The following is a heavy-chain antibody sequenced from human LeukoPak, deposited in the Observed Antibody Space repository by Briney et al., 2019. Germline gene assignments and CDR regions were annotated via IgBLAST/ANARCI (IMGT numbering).Heavy chain of an antibody. V-gene: IGHV3-23*01. CDR2: ISGSGANT. CDR1: GFTFSTYS. D-gene: IGHD6-13*01. Sequence: GGSLRLSCAASGFTFSTYSMSGVRLAPGKGLEWVSGISGSGANTYYAHSVKGRFTISRDNSKNTLYLQMNSLRAEDTAVFYCAKYPASGGYFDYWGQGTLVTASS. CDR3: AKYPASGGYFDY. J-gene: IGHJ4*02.